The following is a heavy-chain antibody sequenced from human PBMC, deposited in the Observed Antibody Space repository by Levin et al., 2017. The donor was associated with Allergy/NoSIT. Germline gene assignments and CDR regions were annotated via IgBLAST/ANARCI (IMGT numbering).Heavy chain of an antibody. CDR1: GYTFTVYY. D-gene: IGHD1-14*01. J-gene: IGHJ4*02. CDR2: INPSTGVT. V-gene: IGHV1-2*06. CDR3: ARIGSNHSFDS. Sequence: ASVKVSCKTSGYTFTVYYMHWVRQAPGQGLEWMGRINPSTGVTDYVQKFQGRVTMTRDTSISTAYMELSSLRSDDTAVYYCARIGSNHSFDSWGQGTLVTVSS.